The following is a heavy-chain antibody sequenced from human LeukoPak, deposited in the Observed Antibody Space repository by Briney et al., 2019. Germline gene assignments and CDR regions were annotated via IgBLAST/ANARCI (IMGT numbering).Heavy chain of an antibody. D-gene: IGHD5-18*01. CDR2: ISGSGGSA. V-gene: IGHV3-23*01. CDR3: AKDGEYRKEVPLYFDY. CDR1: GFTFSSYA. J-gene: IGHJ4*02. Sequence: QSGGSLRLSCAASGFTFSSYAMSWVRQAPGKGLEWVSAISGSGGSAYYADSVKGRFTISRDNSKNTLYLQMNSLRAEDTAVYYCAKDGEYRKEVPLYFDYWGQGTLVTVSS.